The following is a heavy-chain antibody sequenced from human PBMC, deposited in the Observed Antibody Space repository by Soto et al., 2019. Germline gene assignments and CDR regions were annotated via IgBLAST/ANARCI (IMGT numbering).Heavy chain of an antibody. CDR1: GDSVSSNSAA. CDR3: ARQYYYGSGTYYNPYFDY. J-gene: IGHJ4*02. CDR2: TYYRSKWYN. V-gene: IGHV6-1*01. D-gene: IGHD3-10*01. Sequence: SQTLSVTCAISGDSVSSNSAAWNWIRQSPSRGLEWLGRTYYRSKWYNDYAISVKSRIIVNPDTSKNRFSLQLNSVTTEDTAMYYCARQYYYGSGTYYNPYFDYWGQGTMVTVSS.